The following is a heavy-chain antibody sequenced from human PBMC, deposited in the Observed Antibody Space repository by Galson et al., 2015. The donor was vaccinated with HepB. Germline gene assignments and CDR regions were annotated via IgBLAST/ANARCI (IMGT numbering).Heavy chain of an antibody. V-gene: IGHV1-18*01. CDR3: ARQSMVRGVGYYYYYGMDV. Sequence: SVKVSCKASGYTFTSYGISWVRQAPGQGLEWMGWISAYNGNTNYAQKLQGRVTMTTDTSTSTAYMELRSLRSDDTAVYYCARQSMVRGVGYYYYYGMDVWGQGTTVTVSS. CDR1: GYTFTSYG. CDR2: ISAYNGNT. D-gene: IGHD3-10*01. J-gene: IGHJ6*02.